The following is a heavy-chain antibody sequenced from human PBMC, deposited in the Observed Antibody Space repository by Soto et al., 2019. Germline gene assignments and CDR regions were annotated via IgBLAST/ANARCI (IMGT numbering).Heavy chain of an antibody. V-gene: IGHV1-18*01. D-gene: IGHD3-3*01. J-gene: IGHJ5*02. CDR3: ARTYDFWSGYYSSWFDP. CDR1: GYTFTSYG. CDR2: ISAYNGNT. Sequence: ASVKVSCKASGYTFTSYGISWVRQAPGQGLEWMGWISAYNGNTNYAQKLQGRVTMTTDTSTSTAYMELRSLRSDDTAVYYCARTYDFWSGYYSSWFDPWGQGTLVTVS.